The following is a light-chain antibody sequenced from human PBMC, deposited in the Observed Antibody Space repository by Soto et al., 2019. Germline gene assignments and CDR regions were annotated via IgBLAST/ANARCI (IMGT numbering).Light chain of an antibody. CDR1: QSIRTN. CDR2: DAS. Sequence: EIVMTQSPATLSVSPGARATLSCRARQSIRTNLAWYQQQSGQPPRLLIYDASTRATGIPARFSGSGSGTEFTLTISSLQSEDFAVYYCQQYNNWPPRTFGQGTKVDIK. J-gene: IGKJ1*01. CDR3: QQYNNWPPRT. V-gene: IGKV3D-15*01.